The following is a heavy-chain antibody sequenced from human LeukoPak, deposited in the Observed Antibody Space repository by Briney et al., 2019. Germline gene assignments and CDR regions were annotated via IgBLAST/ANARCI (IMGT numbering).Heavy chain of an antibody. CDR2: INHSGST. V-gene: IGHV4-34*01. J-gene: IGHJ5*02. CDR3: ARVVAAAGNNWFDP. D-gene: IGHD6-13*01. CDR1: GGSFSGYY. Sequence: SETLSLTCAVYGGSFSGYYWSWIRQPPGKGLEWIGEINHSGSTNYNPSLKSRVTISVDTSKNQFSLKLNSVTAADTAVYYCARVVAAAGNNWFDPWGQGTLVTVSS.